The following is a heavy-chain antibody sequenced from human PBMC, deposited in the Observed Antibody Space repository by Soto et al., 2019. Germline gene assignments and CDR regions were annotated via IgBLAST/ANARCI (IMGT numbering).Heavy chain of an antibody. D-gene: IGHD3-9*01. CDR1: GGSISSYY. J-gene: IGHJ5*01. CDR3: ASPSLDFDMCS. V-gene: IGHV4-59*12. CDR2: IYYSGST. Sequence: SETLSLTCTVSGGSISSYYWSWIRQPPGKGLEWIGYIYYSGSTNYNPSIKSRVTISVDTSKNQFSLRMTSVTAADTAVYYCASPSLDFDMCSWGHGTLVTVSS.